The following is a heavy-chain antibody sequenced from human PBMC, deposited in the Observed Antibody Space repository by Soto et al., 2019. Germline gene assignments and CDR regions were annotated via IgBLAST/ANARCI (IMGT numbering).Heavy chain of an antibody. Sequence: PSETLSLTCTVSGGSISSYYWSWIRQPPGKGLEWIGYIYYSGSTNYNPSLKSRVTISVDTSKNQFSLKLSSVTAADTAVYYGARGLISGYYLYDAFDIWGKGTMVT. D-gene: IGHD3-22*01. CDR2: IYYSGST. V-gene: IGHV4-59*01. J-gene: IGHJ3*02. CDR3: ARGLISGYYLYDAFDI. CDR1: GGSISSYY.